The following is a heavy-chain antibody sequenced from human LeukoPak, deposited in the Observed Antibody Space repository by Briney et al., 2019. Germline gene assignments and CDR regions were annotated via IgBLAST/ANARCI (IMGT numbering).Heavy chain of an antibody. CDR2: IYYSGST. CDR3: ASTKRSYDFWSGEGGYYFDY. D-gene: IGHD3-3*01. Sequence: SETLSLTCTVSGGSIRSSSYYWGWIRQPPGKGLEWIGSIYYSGSTYYNPSLKSRVTISVDTSKNQFSLKLSSVTAADTAVYYCASTKRSYDFWSGEGGYYFDYWGQGTLVTVSS. J-gene: IGHJ4*02. CDR1: GGSIRSSSYY. V-gene: IGHV4-39*01.